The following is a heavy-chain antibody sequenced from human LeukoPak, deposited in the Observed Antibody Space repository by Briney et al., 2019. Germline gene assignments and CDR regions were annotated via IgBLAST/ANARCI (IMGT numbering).Heavy chain of an antibody. Sequence: ASVKVSCKASGYTFTSYDINWVRQATGQGLEWMGWMNPNSGNTGYAQKFQGRVTMTRNTSISTAYMELSSLRSEDTAVYYCARNRRMVWFGESSEYFQHWGQGTLVTVSS. CDR3: ARNRRMVWFGESSEYFQH. J-gene: IGHJ1*01. V-gene: IGHV1-8*01. CDR1: GYTFTSYD. CDR2: MNPNSGNT. D-gene: IGHD3-10*01.